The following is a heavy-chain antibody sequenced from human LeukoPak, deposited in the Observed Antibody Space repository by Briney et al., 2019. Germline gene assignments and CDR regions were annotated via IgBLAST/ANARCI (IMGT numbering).Heavy chain of an antibody. CDR3: ARAPYSSSLWFDP. D-gene: IGHD6-6*01. CDR1: GGTFSSYA. V-gene: IGHV1-69*05. Sequence: SVKVSCKASGGTFSSYAISWVRQAPGQGLEWMGGIIPIFGTANYAQKFQGRVAITTDESTSTAYMELSSLRSEDTAVYYCARAPYSSSLWFDPWGQGTPVTVSS. J-gene: IGHJ5*02. CDR2: IIPIFGTA.